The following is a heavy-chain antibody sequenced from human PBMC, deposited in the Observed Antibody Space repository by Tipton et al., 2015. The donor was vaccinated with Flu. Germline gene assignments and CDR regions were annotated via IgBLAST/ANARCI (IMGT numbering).Heavy chain of an antibody. D-gene: IGHD6-6*01. J-gene: IGHJ6*03. V-gene: IGHV4-4*07. Sequence: LRLSCTVSGGSISSYYWSWIRQPAGKGLEWIGRIYTSGSTNYNPSLKSRVTMSVDTSKNQFSLKLSSVTAADTAVYYCAREDSSSPGYYYYYMDVWGKGTTVTVSS. CDR1: GGSISSYY. CDR3: AREDSSSPGYYYYYMDV. CDR2: IYTSGST.